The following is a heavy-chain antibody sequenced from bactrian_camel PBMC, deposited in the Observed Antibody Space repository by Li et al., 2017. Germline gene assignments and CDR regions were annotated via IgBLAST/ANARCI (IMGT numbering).Heavy chain of an antibody. J-gene: IGHJ4*01. Sequence: HVQLVESGGGSVQAGGGLKLSCTSSIDTYGLYCMGWFRLRPGNKREAVASIYTAGSATYYADSVKGRFSISRDNDKGTIFLQMHNLQTEDTAVYYCAACRDRRYTNDRLVYTYWGQGTQVTVS. V-gene: IGHV3-2*01. D-gene: IGHD1*01. CDR3: AACRDRRYTNDRLVYTY. CDR2: IYTAGSAT. CDR1: IDTYGLYC.